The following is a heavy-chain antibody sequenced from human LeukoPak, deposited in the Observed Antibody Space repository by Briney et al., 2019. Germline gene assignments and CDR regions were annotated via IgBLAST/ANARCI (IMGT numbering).Heavy chain of an antibody. V-gene: IGHV4-4*07. CDR3: ARVEGRAAAGAIDY. CDR2: IYTSGST. CDR1: GGSISSYY. J-gene: IGHJ4*02. D-gene: IGHD6-13*01. Sequence: SETLSLTCTVSGGSISSYYWSWIRQPAGKGLEWIGRIYTSGSTNYNPSLKSRVTMSVDTSKSQFSLKLSSVTAADTAVYYCARVEGRAAAGAIDYWGQGTLVTVSS.